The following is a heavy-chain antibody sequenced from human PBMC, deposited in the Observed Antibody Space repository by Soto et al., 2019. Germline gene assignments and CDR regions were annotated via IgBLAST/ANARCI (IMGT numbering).Heavy chain of an antibody. CDR3: ARARYDYIWGSYRIDAFDI. V-gene: IGHV3-48*01. Sequence: GGSLRLSCAASGFTFSIYWMSWVRQAPGKGLEWVSNISSSGSTIYYVDSVKGRFTISRDNAKNSLYLQMNSLRAEDTAVYYCARARYDYIWGSYRIDAFDIWGQGTMVTVS. CDR2: ISSSGSTI. J-gene: IGHJ3*02. D-gene: IGHD3-16*02. CDR1: GFTFSIYW.